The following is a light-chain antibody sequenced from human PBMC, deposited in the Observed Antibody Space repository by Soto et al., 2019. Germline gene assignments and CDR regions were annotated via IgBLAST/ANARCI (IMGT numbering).Light chain of an antibody. Sequence: IVLPQSPATLSLSPGKRATLSCRASQSVGTFFAWYQQKPGQAPRLLIYDASNRATGIPARFSGSGSGTDFTLTISSLEPEDFAVYYCQQCYNWPQWTFGQGTKVDI. CDR3: QQCYNWPQWT. J-gene: IGKJ1*01. V-gene: IGKV3-11*01. CDR1: QSVGTF. CDR2: DAS.